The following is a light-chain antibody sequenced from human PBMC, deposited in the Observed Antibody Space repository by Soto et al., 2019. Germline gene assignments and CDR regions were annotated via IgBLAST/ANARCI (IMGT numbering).Light chain of an antibody. Sequence: EIVLTQFPGALSLSPGERVTLSCIASQTVSNTYLAWYQQKSGQAPKFLIYGASNRATGIPDRFSGSGSGTDFTLTISRLEPEDFAVYFCQQYGALPPTFGGGTKVEIK. CDR3: QQYGALPPT. CDR1: QTVSNTY. J-gene: IGKJ4*01. V-gene: IGKV3-20*01. CDR2: GAS.